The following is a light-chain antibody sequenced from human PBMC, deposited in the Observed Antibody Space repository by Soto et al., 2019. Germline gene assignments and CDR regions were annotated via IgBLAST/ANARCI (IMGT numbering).Light chain of an antibody. CDR3: QQYGSSPWT. Sequence: EIVFFLSPGTLSVSPGERATLSCRASQSVSSSYLAWYQQKPGQAPRLLIYGASSRATGIPDRFSGSGSGTDFTLTISRLEPEDFAVYYCQQYGSSPWTFGQGTKVDI. CDR1: QSVSSSY. J-gene: IGKJ1*01. CDR2: GAS. V-gene: IGKV3-20*01.